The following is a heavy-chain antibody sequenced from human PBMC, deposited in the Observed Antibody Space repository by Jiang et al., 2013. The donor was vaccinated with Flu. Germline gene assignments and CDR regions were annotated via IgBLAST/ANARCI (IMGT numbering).Heavy chain of an antibody. D-gene: IGHD4-11*01. V-gene: IGHV3-48*03. J-gene: IGHJ6*02. CDR1: GFTFSSYE. CDR2: ISSSGSTI. Sequence: GLVQPGGSLRLSCAASGFTFSSYEMNWVRQAPGKGLEWVSYISSSGSTIYYADSVKGRFTISRDNAKNSLYLQMNSLRAEDTAVYYCARFTVTTYHYYYGMDVWGQGTTVTVSS. CDR3: ARFTVTTYHYYYGMDV.